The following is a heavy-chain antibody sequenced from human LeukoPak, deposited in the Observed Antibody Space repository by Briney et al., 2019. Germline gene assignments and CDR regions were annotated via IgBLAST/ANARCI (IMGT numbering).Heavy chain of an antibody. J-gene: IGHJ6*02. Sequence: PSGTLSLTCGVSGGSIDITNYWSWVRQAPGKGLEWIGEIAHDGTTNYNPSLRSRVAMSFDRANNQFSLSLTSVTAADTAVYYCTREDRPYCPFAYWGQGITVIVSS. D-gene: IGHD1-26*01. CDR2: IAHDGTT. CDR3: TREDRPYCPFAY. CDR1: GGSIDITNY. V-gene: IGHV4-4*02.